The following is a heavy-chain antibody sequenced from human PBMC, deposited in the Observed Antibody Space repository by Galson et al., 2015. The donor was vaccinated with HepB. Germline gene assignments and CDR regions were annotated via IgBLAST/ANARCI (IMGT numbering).Heavy chain of an antibody. V-gene: IGHV3-23*01. J-gene: IGHJ3*02. D-gene: IGHD6-19*01. CDR1: GFTFSSYA. Sequence: SLRLSCAASGFTFSSYAMSWVRQAPGKGLEWVSAISGSGGSTYYADSVKGRFTISRDNSKNTLYLQMNSLRAEDTAVYYCAKDLDNGSSGWYRAVGRPPRAFDIWGQGTMVTVSS. CDR2: ISGSGGST. CDR3: AKDLDNGSSGWYRAVGRPPRAFDI.